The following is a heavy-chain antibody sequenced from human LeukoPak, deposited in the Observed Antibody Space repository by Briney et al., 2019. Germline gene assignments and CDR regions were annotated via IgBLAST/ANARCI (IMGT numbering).Heavy chain of an antibody. CDR1: GFTFSSYA. CDR3: AKDLRWLRFYSRSPNLDY. D-gene: IGHD5-12*01. V-gene: IGHV3-23*01. J-gene: IGHJ4*02. Sequence: GGSLRLSCAASGFTFSSYAMSWVRQAPGKGLEWVSAISGSGGSTYYADSVKGRFTISRDNSKNTLYLQMNSLRAEDTAVYYCAKDLRWLRFYSRSPNLDYWGQGTLVTVSS. CDR2: ISGSGGST.